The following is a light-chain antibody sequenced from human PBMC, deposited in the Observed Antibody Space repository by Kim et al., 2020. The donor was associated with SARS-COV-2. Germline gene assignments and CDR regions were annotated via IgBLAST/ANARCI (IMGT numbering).Light chain of an antibody. V-gene: IGLV3-1*01. CDR2: QDS. CDR3: QAWDSSTYV. Sequence: YELTQPPSVSVSPGQTASITCSGDKLGDKYACWYQQKPGQSPVLVIYQDSKRISGIPERFSGSNSGNTATLTISGTQAMDEADYYCQAWDSSTYVFGTGTKVTVL. J-gene: IGLJ1*01. CDR1: KLGDKY.